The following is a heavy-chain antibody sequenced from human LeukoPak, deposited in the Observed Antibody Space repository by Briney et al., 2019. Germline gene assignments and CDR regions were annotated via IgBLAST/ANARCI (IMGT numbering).Heavy chain of an antibody. D-gene: IGHD2-15*01. J-gene: IGHJ5*02. CDR3: ARGYCSGGSCLENRFDP. Sequence: PSETLSPTCTVSGGSISSYYWSWIRQPPGKGLEWIGYIYYSGSTNYNPSLKSRVTISVDTSKNQFSLKLSSVTAADTAAYYCARGYCSGGSCLENRFDPWGQGTLVTVSS. V-gene: IGHV4-59*01. CDR1: GGSISSYY. CDR2: IYYSGST.